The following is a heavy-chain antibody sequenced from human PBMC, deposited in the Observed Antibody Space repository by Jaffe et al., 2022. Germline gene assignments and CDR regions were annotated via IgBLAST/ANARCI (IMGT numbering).Heavy chain of an antibody. D-gene: IGHD2-2*01. CDR1: GYTFIGFY. V-gene: IGHV1-2*02. J-gene: IGHJ4*02. Sequence: QVQLVQSGAEVKKPGASVKVSCKASGYTFIGFYMHWVRQAPGQGLEWMGWINPKSGGTNYAQKFQGRVTMTRDTSISTAYMELSSLRSDDTAVYYCARAGHCSSTSCYVSSFDYWGQGPLVTVSS. CDR2: INPKSGGT. CDR3: ARAGHCSSTSCYVSSFDY.